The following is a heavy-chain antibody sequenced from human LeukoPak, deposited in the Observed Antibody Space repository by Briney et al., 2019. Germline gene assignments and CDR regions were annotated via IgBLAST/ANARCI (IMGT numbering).Heavy chain of an antibody. CDR1: GGTFSSYA. CDR2: IIPIFGTA. CDR3: ARGGHEYGSSSFVCDY. J-gene: IGHJ4*02. V-gene: IGHV1-69*05. D-gene: IGHD6-6*01. Sequence: ASVKVSCKASGGTFSSYAISWVRQAPGQGLEWMGGIIPIFGTANYAQKFQGRVTITTDESTSTAYMELSSLRSEDTAVYYCARGGHEYGSSSFVCDYWGQGTLVTVSS.